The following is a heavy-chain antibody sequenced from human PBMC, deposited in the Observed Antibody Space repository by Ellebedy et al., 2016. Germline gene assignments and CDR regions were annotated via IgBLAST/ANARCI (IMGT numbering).Heavy chain of an antibody. CDR3: ATDIVVLPADTDY. CDR1: GGSISSRSYY. CDR2: IYYSGST. J-gene: IGHJ4*02. V-gene: IGHV4-39*01. Sequence: SETLSLTXTVSGGSISSRSYYWGWIRQPPGKGLEWIGSIYYSGSTYYNPSLKSRVTISVDTSKNQFSLKLSSVTAADTAVYYCATDIVVLPADTDYWGQGTLVTVSS. D-gene: IGHD2-2*01.